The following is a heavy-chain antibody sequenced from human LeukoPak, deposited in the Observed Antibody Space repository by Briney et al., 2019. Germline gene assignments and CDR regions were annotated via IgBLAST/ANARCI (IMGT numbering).Heavy chain of an antibody. Sequence: ASVKLSCKASGYTFTSYSINWVRQAPGQGLEWMGWISAYNGNTKYAQKVQGRVTMTTDTSTSTAYMELRSLRSDDTAVYYCARGLGGSGGYFLTFDYWGQGPLVTVSS. CDR1: GYTFTSYS. J-gene: IGHJ4*02. CDR3: ARGLGGSGGYFLTFDY. V-gene: IGHV1-18*01. CDR2: ISAYNGNT. D-gene: IGHD1-26*01.